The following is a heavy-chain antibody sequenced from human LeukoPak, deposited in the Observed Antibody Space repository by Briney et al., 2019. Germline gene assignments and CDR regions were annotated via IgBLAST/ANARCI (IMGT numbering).Heavy chain of an antibody. Sequence: ASVKVSCKASGYTFTSYAMNWVRQAPGQGLEWMGWINTNTGNPTYAQGFTGRFVFSLDTSVSTAYLQISSLKAEDTAVYYCARSPIESSSWYVREYYYYGMDVWGQGTTVTVSS. V-gene: IGHV7-4-1*02. J-gene: IGHJ6*02. CDR1: GYTFTSYA. CDR2: INTNTGNP. D-gene: IGHD6-13*01. CDR3: ARSPIESSSWYVREYYYYGMDV.